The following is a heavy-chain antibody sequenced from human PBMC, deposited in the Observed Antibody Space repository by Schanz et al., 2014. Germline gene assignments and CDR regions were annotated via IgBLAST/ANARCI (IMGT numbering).Heavy chain of an antibody. CDR3: AKDRQTTVNRVGYYYGMDV. D-gene: IGHD4-4*01. J-gene: IGHJ6*02. CDR2: IFSDGLHK. CDR1: VSTFSKSS. V-gene: IGHV3-33*03. Sequence: QVQLLSSFFFFFPPGRSLRLSCAASVSTFSKSSMHWVRPSPFPLLSWVAVIFSDGLHKDYADSVKGRFTISRDDAKNSLYLQMNSLRAEDTALYYCAKDRQTTVNRVGYYYGMDVWGQGTTVTVSS.